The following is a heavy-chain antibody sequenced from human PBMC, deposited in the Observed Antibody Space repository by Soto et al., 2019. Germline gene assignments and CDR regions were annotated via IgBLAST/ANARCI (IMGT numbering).Heavy chain of an antibody. V-gene: IGHV1-69*13. CDR2: IIPFYGKA. D-gene: IGHD3-16*01. J-gene: IGHJ6*02. CDR3: ARRMIAYYYGMHV. Sequence: SVKVSCKASGYTFTSYGISWVRQAPGQGLEWMGGIIPFYGKANYAQKFQGRVTMTADESTSTAYMELSSLRSEDTAVYYCARRMIAYYYGMHVWGQGTTVTSP. CDR1: GYTFTSYG.